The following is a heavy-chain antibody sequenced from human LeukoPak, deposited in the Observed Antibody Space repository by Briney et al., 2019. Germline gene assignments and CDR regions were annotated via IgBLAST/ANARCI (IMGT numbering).Heavy chain of an antibody. CDR3: ARDVAGYYDRTGYFDL. J-gene: IGHJ2*01. D-gene: IGHD3-22*01. Sequence: SETLSLTCTVSGGSISSSSYYWGWIRQPPGKGLEWIGSIYYSGSTYYNPSLKSRVTISVDTSKNQFSLKLSSVTAADTALYYCARDVAGYYDRTGYFDLWGRGTLVTVSS. CDR1: GGSISSSSYY. CDR2: IYYSGST. V-gene: IGHV4-39*07.